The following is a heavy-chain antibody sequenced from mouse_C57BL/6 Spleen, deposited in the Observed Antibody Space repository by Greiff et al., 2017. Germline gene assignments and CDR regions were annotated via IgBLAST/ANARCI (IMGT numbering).Heavy chain of an antibody. CDR3: TGYYDYDEFPYFDY. Sequence: VQLKESGAELVRPGASVKLSCTASGFNIKDYYMHWVKQRPEQGLEWIGRIVPEDGDTEYAPKFQGKATMTADTSSNTAYLQLSSLTSEDTAVYYCTGYYDYDEFPYFDYWGQGTTLTGSS. D-gene: IGHD2-4*01. CDR1: GFNIKDYY. V-gene: IGHV14-1*01. CDR2: IVPEDGDT. J-gene: IGHJ2*01.